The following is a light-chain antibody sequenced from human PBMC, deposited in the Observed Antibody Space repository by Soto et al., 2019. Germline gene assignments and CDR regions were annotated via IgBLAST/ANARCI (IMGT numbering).Light chain of an antibody. CDR3: QQYDSSRT. V-gene: IGKV2-30*01. CDR2: KVS. Sequence: DAVMTQSPLSLPVTLGQPASISCRSSQSLVYSDGNTYLNWFQQRPGQSPRRLIYKVSNRDSGVPSRFSGTGSGTEFTLTITSLQPEDFAIYYCQQYDSSRTFGQGTKVDIK. CDR1: QSLVYSDGNTY. J-gene: IGKJ1*01.